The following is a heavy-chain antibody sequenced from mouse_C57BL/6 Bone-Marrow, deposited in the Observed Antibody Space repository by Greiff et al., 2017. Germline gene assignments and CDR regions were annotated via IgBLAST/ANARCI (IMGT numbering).Heavy chain of an antibody. CDR1: GYSITSGYY. CDR3: ARDGYYGSSFDY. CDR2: ISYDGSN. J-gene: IGHJ2*01. Sequence: ESGPGLVKPSQSLSLTCSVTGYSITSGYYWNWIRQFPGNKLEWMGYISYDGSNNYNPSFKNRISITRDTSKNQFFLKLNSVTTEDTATYYCARDGYYGSSFDYWGQGTTLTVSS. V-gene: IGHV3-6*01. D-gene: IGHD1-1*01.